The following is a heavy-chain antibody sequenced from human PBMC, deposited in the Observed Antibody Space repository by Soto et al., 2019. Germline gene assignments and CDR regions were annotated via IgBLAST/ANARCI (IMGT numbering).Heavy chain of an antibody. J-gene: IGHJ6*02. V-gene: IGHV5-51*01. D-gene: IGHD1-26*01. Sequence: GESLKISCKGSGYSFTSYWIGWVRQMPGKGLEWMGIIYPGDSDTRYSPSFQGQVTISADKSISTAYLQWSSLKASDTAMYYCARLSGVGATLDYYGMDVWGQGTTVTVSS. CDR1: GYSFTSYW. CDR3: ARLSGVGATLDYYGMDV. CDR2: IYPGDSDT.